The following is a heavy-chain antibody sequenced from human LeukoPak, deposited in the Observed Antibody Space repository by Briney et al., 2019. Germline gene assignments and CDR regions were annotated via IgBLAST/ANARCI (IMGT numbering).Heavy chain of an antibody. CDR2: IYYSGST. D-gene: IGHD6-13*01. Sequence: KPSETLSLTCTVSGGSISSYYWSRIRQPPGKGLEWIGYIYYSGSTNYNPSLKSRVTISVDTSKNQFSLKLSSVTAADTAVYYCARDSRAAASVFDYWGQGTLVTVSS. CDR1: GGSISSYY. J-gene: IGHJ4*02. V-gene: IGHV4-59*01. CDR3: ARDSRAAASVFDY.